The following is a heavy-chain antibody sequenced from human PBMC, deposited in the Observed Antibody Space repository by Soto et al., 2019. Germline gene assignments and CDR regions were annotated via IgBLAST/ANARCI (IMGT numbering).Heavy chain of an antibody. CDR2: ISSTGSPI. J-gene: IGHJ4*02. V-gene: IGHV3-48*03. CDR1: GFGFSSYG. D-gene: IGHD4-4*01. CDR3: ARDLGPDYSRGY. Sequence: PGGSLRLSCAASGFGFSSYGLNWVRQAPGRGLEWVSYISSTGSPIYYADSVKGRFTASRDNAKNSVYLQMNSLRAEDTALYYCARDLGPDYSRGYWGQGTLVTVSS.